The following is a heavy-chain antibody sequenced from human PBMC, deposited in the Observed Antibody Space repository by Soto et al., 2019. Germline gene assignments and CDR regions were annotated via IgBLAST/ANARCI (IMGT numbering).Heavy chain of an antibody. CDR3: ARVEGYSGGSCYLDAFDI. CDR2: IYSGGST. CDR1: GFTVSSNY. Sequence: GGSLRLSCAASGFTVSSNYMSWVRQAPGKGLEWVSVIYSGGSTYYADSVKGRFTISRDNSKNTLYLQMNSLRAEDTAVYYCARVEGYSGGSCYLDAFDIWGQGTMVTVSS. J-gene: IGHJ3*02. V-gene: IGHV3-66*01. D-gene: IGHD2-15*01.